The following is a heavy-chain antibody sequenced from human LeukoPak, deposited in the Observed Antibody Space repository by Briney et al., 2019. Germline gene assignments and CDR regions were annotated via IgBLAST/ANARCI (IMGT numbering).Heavy chain of an antibody. D-gene: IGHD4-23*01. V-gene: IGHV3-72*01. CDR1: GLIFSDHY. CDR3: ARVSKVGTHYFFDY. CDR2: IRDKANIYTT. Sequence: GGSLRLSCAASGLIFSDHYMDWVRQAPGKGLECVGRIRDKANIYTTEYAAPVKGRFTISRDDSKNSLYLQMTGLKIEDTAVYYCARVSKVGTHYFFDYWGQGTLVTVSS. J-gene: IGHJ4*02.